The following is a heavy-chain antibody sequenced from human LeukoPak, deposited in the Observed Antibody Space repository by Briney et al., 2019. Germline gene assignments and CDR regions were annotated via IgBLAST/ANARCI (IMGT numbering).Heavy chain of an antibody. CDR2: TRYDGSDK. Sequence: GGSLRLSCAASGFTFSSYSMHWVRQAPGKGLEWVAFTRYDGSDKFYADSVKGRFTISRDNSKNTLYLQMNSLRVEDTAVYYCRDPFDYWGQGTLVTVSS. J-gene: IGHJ4*02. D-gene: IGHD2/OR15-2a*01. V-gene: IGHV3-30*02. CDR3: RDPFDY. CDR1: GFTFSSYS.